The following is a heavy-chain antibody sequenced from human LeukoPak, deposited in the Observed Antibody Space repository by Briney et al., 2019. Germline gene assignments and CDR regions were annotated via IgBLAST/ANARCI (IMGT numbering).Heavy chain of an antibody. J-gene: IGHJ5*02. V-gene: IGHV3-23*01. D-gene: IGHD1-1*01. CDR1: GLTFSTSA. Sequence: GGSLRLSCAASGLTFSTSAMNWVRLAPGNRLEWVSAISGSGGSTYYADSVKGRCTISRDNSKNTLYLQMNSLRAEDTAVHYCAKDGPKGGYHWFDPWGQGTLVTVSS. CDR2: ISGSGGST. CDR3: AKDGPKGGYHWFDP.